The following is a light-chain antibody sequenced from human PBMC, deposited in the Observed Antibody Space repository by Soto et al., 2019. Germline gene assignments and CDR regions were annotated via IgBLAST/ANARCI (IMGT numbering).Light chain of an antibody. CDR1: QSVSNNF. CDR2: DGS. Sequence: LTQSPGTLSLSPGARATRSCRASQSVSNNFLVWYQQKPGHAPRMLVFDGSTRPTGILEEFSGSGSGTDFITIIIRLEPEEFGVYYCCRHGNSPPWTFGQGTKVDIK. V-gene: IGKV3-20*01. CDR3: CRHGNSPPWT. J-gene: IGKJ1*01.